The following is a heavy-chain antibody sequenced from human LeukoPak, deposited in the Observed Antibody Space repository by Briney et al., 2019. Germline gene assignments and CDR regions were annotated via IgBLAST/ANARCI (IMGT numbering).Heavy chain of an antibody. CDR2: ISYDGSNK. V-gene: IGHV3-30*18. CDR3: AKELEGYIYGPVDY. J-gene: IGHJ4*02. D-gene: IGHD5-18*01. CDR1: GFTFSSYG. Sequence: GGSLRLSCAASGFTFSSYGMHWVRQAPGEGLEWVAVISYDGSNKYYADSVKGRFTISRDNSKNTLYLQMNSLRAEDTAVYYCAKELEGYIYGPVDYWGQGTLVTVSS.